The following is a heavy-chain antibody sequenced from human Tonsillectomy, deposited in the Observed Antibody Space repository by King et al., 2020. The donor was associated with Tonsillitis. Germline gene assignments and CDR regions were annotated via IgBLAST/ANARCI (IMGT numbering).Heavy chain of an antibody. V-gene: IGHV3-66*01. CDR2: IYIVGGA. CDR1: GFNVGDWY. CDR3: AGACCTGSRADH. Sequence: VQLVESGGGLVQPGGSVRLSCAASGFNVGDWYRTGFRDATGEGLEWLSVIYIVGGAYYAESVKGRFIIARDNSKNTVYLQMNSLTVEDTAVYYCAGACCTGSRADHWGQGVLVSVSS. D-gene: IGHD2-8*02. J-gene: IGHJ4*02.